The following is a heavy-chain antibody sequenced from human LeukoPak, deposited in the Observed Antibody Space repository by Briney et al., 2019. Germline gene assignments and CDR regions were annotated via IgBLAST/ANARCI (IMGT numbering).Heavy chain of an antibody. J-gene: IGHJ3*02. CDR3: ARDLVGAMGWDAFDI. D-gene: IGHD1-26*01. V-gene: IGHV4-38-2*02. CDR1: GHSICIGHY. CDR2: LYNIGVT. Sequence: SETLSLTSAVSGHSICIGHYWSWIPQPPGKGRGGIRRLYNIGVTYYNPSPRSRVTLSVETSENKFSLKQCSVTAPNTGVFNCARDLVGAMGWDAFDIWGQGPMVTVSS.